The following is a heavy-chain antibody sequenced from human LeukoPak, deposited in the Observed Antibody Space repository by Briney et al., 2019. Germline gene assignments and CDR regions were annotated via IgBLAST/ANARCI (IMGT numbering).Heavy chain of an antibody. CDR3: ARDGSLPDK. J-gene: IGHJ4*02. Sequence: GGSLRLSCAASGFTFSSYWMHWVRHAPGEGPVWVSRILSDGSSTIYAHSVKGRFSLSRDNDKNTLYLQMNSLRVEDTAVYYCARDGSLPDKWGQGTLVTVSS. CDR1: GFTFSSYW. CDR2: ILSDGSST. D-gene: IGHD3-9*01. V-gene: IGHV3-74*01.